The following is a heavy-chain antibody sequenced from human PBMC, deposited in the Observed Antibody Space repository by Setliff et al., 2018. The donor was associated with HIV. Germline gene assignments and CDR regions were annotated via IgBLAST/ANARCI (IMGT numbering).Heavy chain of an antibody. D-gene: IGHD5-12*01. V-gene: IGHV3-74*01. J-gene: IGHJ4*02. CDR3: ARQDLGAYAPLRY. CDR1: GFTSSSYW. Sequence: GGSLRLSCAASGFTSSSYWMYWVRQAPGKGLVWVSRINSDGSSTSYADSVKGRFTISRDNAKNTLYLQMNSLRAEDTAVYYCARQDLGAYAPLRYWGQGTLVT. CDR2: INSDGSST.